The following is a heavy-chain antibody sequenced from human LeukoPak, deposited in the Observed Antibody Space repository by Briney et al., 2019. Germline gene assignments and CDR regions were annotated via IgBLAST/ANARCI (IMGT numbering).Heavy chain of an antibody. V-gene: IGHV4-39*01. D-gene: IGHD3-22*01. CDR2: MFYSGST. J-gene: IGHJ3*01. CDR3: ALAGVRYYDSSGLHAFDF. CDR1: GGSISSRSHC. Sequence: SETLSLTCTVSGGSISSRSHCWGWIGQPPGKGLEWIGTMFYSGSTYYNPSLKSRVATSVDTSENHFSLELNSVTAADTAVYYCALAGVRYYDSSGLHAFDFWGRGTMVTVSS.